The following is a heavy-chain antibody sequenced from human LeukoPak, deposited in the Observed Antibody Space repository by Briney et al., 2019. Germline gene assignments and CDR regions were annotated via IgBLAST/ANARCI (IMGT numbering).Heavy chain of an antibody. CDR1: GFTFDDYA. CDR3: AKDDYDILTSSGGFDY. Sequence: GGSLRLSCAASGFTFDDYAMHWVRQAPGKGLEWVSGISWNSGSIGYADSVKGRFTISRDNAKNSLYLQMNSLRAEDTALYYCAKDDYDILTSSGGFDYWGQGTLVTVSS. V-gene: IGHV3-9*01. D-gene: IGHD3-9*01. J-gene: IGHJ4*02. CDR2: ISWNSGSI.